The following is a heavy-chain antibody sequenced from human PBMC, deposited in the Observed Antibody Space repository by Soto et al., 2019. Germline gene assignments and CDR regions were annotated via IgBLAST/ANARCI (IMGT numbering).Heavy chain of an antibody. D-gene: IGHD5-12*01. CDR2: TYYRSKWYN. V-gene: IGHV6-1*01. CDR1: GDSVSSNSAA. J-gene: IGHJ6*02. CDR3: ASGGYSGYGYYYYGMDV. Sequence: SQTLSLTCAISGDSVSSNSAAWNWIRQSPSRGLEWLGRTYYRSKWYNDYAVSVKSRITINPDTSKNQFSLQLNSVTPEDTALYYCASGGYSGYGYYYYGMDVWGQGTTVTVSS.